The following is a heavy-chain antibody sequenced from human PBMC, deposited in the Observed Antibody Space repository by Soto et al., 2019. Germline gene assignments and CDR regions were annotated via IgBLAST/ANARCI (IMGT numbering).Heavy chain of an antibody. CDR3: GRGPSPRAPAGGTPYYYAMEV. Sequence: QVQLLQSGAELKQSGASVKVSCKASGYDFTAYDINWVRQASGQGLEWMGWMNPINGATGSARRFQGRVSSARNTATNTAYLELTSLRSDDTAVYYCGRGPSPRAPAGGTPYYYAMEVWGQGTTVTVSS. CDR2: MNPINGAT. V-gene: IGHV1-8*02. CDR1: GYDFTAYD. J-gene: IGHJ6*02. D-gene: IGHD6-13*01.